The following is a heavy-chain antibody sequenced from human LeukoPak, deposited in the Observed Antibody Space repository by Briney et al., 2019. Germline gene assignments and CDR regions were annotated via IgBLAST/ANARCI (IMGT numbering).Heavy chain of an antibody. CDR2: ISTSGSTI. D-gene: IGHD3-22*01. V-gene: IGHV3-11*04. CDR1: GFTVSSNY. Sequence: AGGSLRLSCVASGFTVSSNYMSWIRQAPGKGLEWVSYISTSGSTIDYADSVKGRFTISRDNAKNLLYLQMNSLRAEDTAVYYCATDCYYDSSGYRYYYYYMDVWGKGTTVTVSS. CDR3: ATDCYYDSSGYRYYYYYMDV. J-gene: IGHJ6*03.